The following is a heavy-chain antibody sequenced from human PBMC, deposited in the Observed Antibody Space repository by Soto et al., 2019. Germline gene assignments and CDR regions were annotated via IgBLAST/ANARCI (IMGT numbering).Heavy chain of an antibody. CDR1: GSTFSSYD. CDR3: VRGPSHGAFDI. V-gene: IGHV3-30-3*01. CDR2: ISPDGNNA. Sequence: GGSLRLSCAASGSTFSSYDIHWVRQAPGRGLEWVAHISPDGNNAYYADSVKGRFTISRDNARNTVYLQVNSLRPEDTAVYHCVRGPSHGAFDIWGQGTLVTVSS. J-gene: IGHJ3*02.